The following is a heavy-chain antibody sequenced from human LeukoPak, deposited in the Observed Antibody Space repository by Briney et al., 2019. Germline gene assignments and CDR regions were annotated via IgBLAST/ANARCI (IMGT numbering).Heavy chain of an antibody. CDR3: ARFYYFEY. V-gene: IGHV3-21*01. CDR1: GFTFSSYA. CDR2: ISSSSSYI. Sequence: GGSLRLSCAASGFTFSSYAMHWVRQAPGKGLEWVSSISSSSSYIYYAGSVKGRFTISRDNAKNSLYLQMNSLRAEDTAVYYCARFYYFEYWGQVTLVTVSS. J-gene: IGHJ4*02.